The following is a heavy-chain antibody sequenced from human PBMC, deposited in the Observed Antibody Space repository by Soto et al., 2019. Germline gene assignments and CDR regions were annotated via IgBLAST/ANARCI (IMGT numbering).Heavy chain of an antibody. CDR1: GFTFDDYA. V-gene: IGHV3-9*01. D-gene: IGHD3-10*01. Sequence: SLRLSCAASGFTFDDYAMHWVRQAPGKGLEWVSGISWNSGSIGYADSVKGRFTISRDNAKNSLYLQMNSLRAEDTALYYCASTARSGGYYYGMDVWDQGTTVTVSS. CDR2: ISWNSGSI. CDR3: ASTARSGGYYYGMDV. J-gene: IGHJ6*02.